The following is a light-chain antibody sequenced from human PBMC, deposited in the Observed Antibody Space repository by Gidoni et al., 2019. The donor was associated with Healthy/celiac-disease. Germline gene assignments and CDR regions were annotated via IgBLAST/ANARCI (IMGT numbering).Light chain of an antibody. CDR3: SSYTSSSTYV. CDR2: EVS. V-gene: IGLV2-14*01. Sequence: QSALTQPAPVSGSPGQSITISCTGTSRDVGGYNYVSWYQQHPGKAPKLMIYEVSNRPSGVSNRFSGSKSGNTASLTSSGLHAEDESDYYCSSYTSSSTYVFGTGTKVTVL. CDR1: SRDVGGYNY. J-gene: IGLJ1*01.